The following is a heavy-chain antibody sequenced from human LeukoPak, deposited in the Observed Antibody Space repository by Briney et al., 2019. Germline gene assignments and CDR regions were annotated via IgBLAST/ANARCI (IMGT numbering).Heavy chain of an antibody. V-gene: IGHV3-21*01. CDR3: ARERDYGDYVRLDYYYYGMDV. Sequence: GGSLRLSCAASGFTFSGYSMNWVRQAPGKGLEWVSSISSSSSYIYYADSVKGRFTISRDNAKNSLYLQMNSLRAEDTAVYYCARERDYGDYVRLDYYYYGMDVWGLGTTVTVSS. J-gene: IGHJ6*02. D-gene: IGHD4-17*01. CDR1: GFTFSGYS. CDR2: ISSSSSYI.